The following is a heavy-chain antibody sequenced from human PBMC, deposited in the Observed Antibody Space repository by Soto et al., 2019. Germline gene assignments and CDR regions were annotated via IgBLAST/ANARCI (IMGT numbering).Heavy chain of an antibody. CDR3: GRAYSGTYKIGFDP. CDR1: GYSFTNYA. J-gene: IGHJ5*02. D-gene: IGHD1-26*01. V-gene: IGHV1-3*01. Sequence: ASVKVSCKASGYSFTNYAIHWVRQAPGQRLEWMGWITPGNGKTKYSENFQGRVTTTRATSASTVSMELSSPSFDNAPVFFCGRAYSGTYKIGFDPWAEEPLFTVPS. CDR2: ITPGNGKT.